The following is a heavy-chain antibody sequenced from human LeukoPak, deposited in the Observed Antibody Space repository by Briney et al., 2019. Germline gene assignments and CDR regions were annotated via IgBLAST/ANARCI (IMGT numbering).Heavy chain of an antibody. CDR3: ASSATVTYSGLDLYYMDV. V-gene: IGHV1-69*05. CDR1: GGTFSSYA. J-gene: IGHJ6*03. Sequence: SVKVSCKASGGTFSSYAISWVRQAPGQGLEWMGGIIPIFGTANYAQKFQGRVTITTDESTSTAYMELSSLRSEDTAVYYCASSATVTYSGLDLYYMDVWGKGTTVTVSS. CDR2: IIPIFGTA. D-gene: IGHD4-11*01.